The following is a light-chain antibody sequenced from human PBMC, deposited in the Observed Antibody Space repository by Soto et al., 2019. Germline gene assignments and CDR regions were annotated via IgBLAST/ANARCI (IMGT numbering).Light chain of an antibody. V-gene: IGLV2-23*02. CDR1: SSDVGSYDL. J-gene: IGLJ2*01. Sequence: QSALTQPASVSGSPGQSITISCTGTSSDVGSYDLVSWYQHHPGTAPKLILYEVTKRPSGVSNRFSGSKSGNTASLTNSGLQTEDDSHYYCCSYANGNTLLFGGGTKLTVL. CDR2: EVT. CDR3: CSYANGNTLL.